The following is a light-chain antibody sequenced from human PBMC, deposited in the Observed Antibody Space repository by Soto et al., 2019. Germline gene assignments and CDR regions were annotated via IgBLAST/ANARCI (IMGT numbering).Light chain of an antibody. CDR1: QSVSSN. J-gene: IGKJ2*01. CDR2: GAS. V-gene: IGKV3-15*01. Sequence: EIVMTQSPATLSVSPGERATLSCGASQSVSSNLAWYQQKPGQAPRLLIYGASTRATGIPARFSGSGSGTEFTLTISSLQSEDFAVYYCQQYNNWPYTFGQGTKLEIK. CDR3: QQYNNWPYT.